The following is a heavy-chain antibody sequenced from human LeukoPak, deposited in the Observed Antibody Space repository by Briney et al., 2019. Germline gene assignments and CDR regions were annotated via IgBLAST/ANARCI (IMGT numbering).Heavy chain of an antibody. CDR2: IYYSGST. Sequence: SETLSLTCTVSGGSTSSYYWSWIRQPPGKGLEWIGYIYYSGSTNYNPSLKSRVTISVDTSKNQFSLNLSSVTAADTAVYYCAREVSPSDHYYYYGVDVWGRGTTVTVSS. CDR3: AREVSPSDHYYYYGVDV. V-gene: IGHV4-59*01. J-gene: IGHJ6*02. D-gene: IGHD5/OR15-5a*01. CDR1: GGSTSSYY.